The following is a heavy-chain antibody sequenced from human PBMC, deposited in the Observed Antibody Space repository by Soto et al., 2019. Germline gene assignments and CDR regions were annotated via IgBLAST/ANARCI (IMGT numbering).Heavy chain of an antibody. CDR2: ISSNGGST. D-gene: IGHD2-15*01. CDR3: ARGAGVDWSGGSCYPTDY. Sequence: EVQLVESGGGLVQPGGSLRLSCAASGFTFSSYAMHWVRQAPGKGLEYVSAISSNGGSTYYANSVKGRFTISRDNSKNTLYLQMGSLRAEDMAVYYCARGAGVDWSGGSCYPTDYWGQGTLVTVSS. CDR1: GFTFSSYA. V-gene: IGHV3-64*01. J-gene: IGHJ4*02.